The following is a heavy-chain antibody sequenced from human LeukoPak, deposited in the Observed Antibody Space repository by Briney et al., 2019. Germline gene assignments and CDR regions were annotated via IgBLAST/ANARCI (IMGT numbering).Heavy chain of an antibody. D-gene: IGHD3-16*01. CDR3: ARDAGGLGLDY. V-gene: IGHV3-7*01. CDR2: IKQDGSEK. J-gene: IGHJ4*02. CDR1: GFTFSNYW. Sequence: PGGSLRLSCAASGFTFSNYWMSWVRQAPGKGLEWVAIIKQDGSEKFYVDSVKGRFTISRDNAKNSLYLQMHSLRVEDTAVYYCARDAGGLGLDYWGQGTLVTVSS.